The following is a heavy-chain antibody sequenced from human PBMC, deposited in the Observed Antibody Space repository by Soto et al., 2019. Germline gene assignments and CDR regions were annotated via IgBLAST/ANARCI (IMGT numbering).Heavy chain of an antibody. CDR2: ISGSGGTT. V-gene: IGHV3-23*01. CDR1: GFTFSNYA. Sequence: GGSLRLSCVASGFTFSNYAMCWVRQAPGKGLEWVSTISGSGGTTYYADSVKGRVTISRDNSKNTLYLQMNSLTTGDTAIYYCAKDSIGLGDYVLYSWGQGTLVTVSS. CDR3: AKDSIGLGDYVLYS. D-gene: IGHD4-17*01. J-gene: IGHJ4*02.